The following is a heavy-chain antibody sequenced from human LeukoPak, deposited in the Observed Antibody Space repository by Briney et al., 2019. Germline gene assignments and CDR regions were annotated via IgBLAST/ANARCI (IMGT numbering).Heavy chain of an antibody. CDR1: GYSFTSYW. CDR3: ATPTGYSSSWYRGDAFDI. D-gene: IGHD6-13*01. V-gene: IGHV5-51*01. Sequence: GESLKISCKGSGYSFTSYWIGWVRQMTGKGLEWMEIIYPGDSDTRYSPSFQGQVTISADKSISTAYLQWSSLKASDTDMYYCATPTGYSSSWYRGDAFDIWGQGTMVTVSS. J-gene: IGHJ3*02. CDR2: IYPGDSDT.